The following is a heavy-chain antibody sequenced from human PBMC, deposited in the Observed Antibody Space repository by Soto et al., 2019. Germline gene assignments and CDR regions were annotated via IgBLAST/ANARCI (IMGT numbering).Heavy chain of an antibody. CDR3: ATENGYNRASSGTRVPFDY. V-gene: IGHV1-69*12. Sequence: QVQLVQSGAEVKKPGSSVKVSCKASGGTLSSYAISWVRQAPGQGLEWVGGIIPIFGTANYAQKFQGRVTLTADESTTTAYMELSSLSSEDTAVYYGATENGYNRASSGTRVPFDYWGQGTLVTVSS. CDR2: IIPIFGTA. J-gene: IGHJ4*02. D-gene: IGHD5-18*01. CDR1: GGTLSSYA.